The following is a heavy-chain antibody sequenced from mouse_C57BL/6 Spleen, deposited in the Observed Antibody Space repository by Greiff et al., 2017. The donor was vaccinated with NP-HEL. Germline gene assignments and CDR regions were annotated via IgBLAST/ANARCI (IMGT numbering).Heavy chain of an antibody. D-gene: IGHD2-3*01. CDR1: GYTFTSYW. J-gene: IGHJ3*01. V-gene: IGHV1-64*01. Sequence: VQLQQPGAELVKPGASVKLSCKASGYTFTSYWMHWVKQRPGQGLEWIGMIHPNSGSTNYNEKFKSKATLTVDKSSSTAYMQLSSLTSEDSAVYYCARSMMVTTDGAYWGQGTLVTVSA. CDR3: ARSMMVTTDGAY. CDR2: IHPNSGST.